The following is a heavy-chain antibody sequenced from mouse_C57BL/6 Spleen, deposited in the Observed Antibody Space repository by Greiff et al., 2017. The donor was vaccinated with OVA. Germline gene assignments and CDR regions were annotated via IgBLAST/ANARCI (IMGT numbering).Heavy chain of an antibody. J-gene: IGHJ3*01. V-gene: IGHV1-4*01. CDR2: INPSSGYT. CDR3: ARYDYDEAY. Sequence: VNVVESGAELARPGASVKMSCKASGYTFTSYTMHWVKQRPGQGLEWIGYINPSSGYTKYNQKFKDKATLTADKSSSTAYMQLSSLTSEDSAVYYCARYDYDEAYWGQGTLVTVSA. D-gene: IGHD2-4*01. CDR1: GYTFTSYT.